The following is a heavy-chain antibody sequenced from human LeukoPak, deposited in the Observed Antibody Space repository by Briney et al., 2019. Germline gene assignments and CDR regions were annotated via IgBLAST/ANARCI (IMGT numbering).Heavy chain of an antibody. CDR2: FDPEDGET. Sequence: GASVKVSCKVSGYTLTELSMHWARQAPGKGLEWMGGFDPEDGETIYAQKFQGRVTMTEDTSTDTAYMELSSLRSEDTAVYCCATDSPPVATIIRYYYYGMDVWGQGTTVTVSS. J-gene: IGHJ6*02. CDR3: ATDSPPVATIIRYYYYGMDV. CDR1: GYTLTELS. V-gene: IGHV1-24*01. D-gene: IGHD5-12*01.